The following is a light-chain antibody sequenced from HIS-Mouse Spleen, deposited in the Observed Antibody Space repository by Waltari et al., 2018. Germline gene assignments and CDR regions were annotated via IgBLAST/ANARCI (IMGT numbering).Light chain of an antibody. CDR3: NSRDSSGNPQV. CDR1: SLRSYY. CDR2: GKN. J-gene: IGLJ2*01. Sequence: SSELTQDPAVSLALGQTVRITCQGDSLRSYYASWYQQKPGQAPVLVLYGKNNRPSGIPDRFSGSSSGNTASLTITGAQAEDEADYYCNSRDSSGNPQVFGGGTKLTVL. V-gene: IGLV3-19*01.